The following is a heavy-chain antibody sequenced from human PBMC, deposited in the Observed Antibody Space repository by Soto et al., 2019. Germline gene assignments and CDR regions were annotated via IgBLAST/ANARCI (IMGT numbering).Heavy chain of an antibody. Sequence: LRETLSLTCAVSGGSISSSNWWSWVRQPPGKGLEWIGEIYHSGSTNYNPSLKSRVTISVDKSKNQFSLKLSSVTAADTAVYYCARGRAGDYLFDYWGQGTLVTVSS. CDR1: GGSISSSNW. CDR2: IYHSGST. V-gene: IGHV4-4*03. J-gene: IGHJ4*02. D-gene: IGHD4-17*01. CDR3: ARGRAGDYLFDY.